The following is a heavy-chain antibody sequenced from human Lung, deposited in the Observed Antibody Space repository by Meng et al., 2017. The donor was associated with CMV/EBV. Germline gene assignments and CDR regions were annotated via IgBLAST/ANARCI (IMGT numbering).Heavy chain of an antibody. CDR3: AKGMFNWNFVGDY. V-gene: IGHV3-30*18. CDR1: GFTFSSYG. D-gene: IGHD1-20*01. Sequence: AVSGFTFSSYGMHWARQAPGKGLEWVEIISYDGSNTNYADSLKGRFTISRDNSKKTLFLQMNSLKTEDTAVYYCAKGMFNWNFVGDYWGQGTLVTVSS. J-gene: IGHJ4*02. CDR2: ISYDGSNT.